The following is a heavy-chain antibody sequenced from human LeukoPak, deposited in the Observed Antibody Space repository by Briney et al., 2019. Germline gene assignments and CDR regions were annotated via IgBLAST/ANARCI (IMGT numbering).Heavy chain of an antibody. CDR1: GFTFSNVW. J-gene: IGHJ4*02. Sequence: PGGSLRLSCAASGFTFSNVWMSWVRQAPGKGLEWVGRIKSKTDGGTTDYAAPVKGRFTISRDDSKNTLNLQMNSLKTEDTAVYYCTPSIAVAGSLDYWGQGTLVTVSS. CDR2: IKSKTDGGTT. CDR3: TPSIAVAGSLDY. D-gene: IGHD6-19*01. V-gene: IGHV3-15*01.